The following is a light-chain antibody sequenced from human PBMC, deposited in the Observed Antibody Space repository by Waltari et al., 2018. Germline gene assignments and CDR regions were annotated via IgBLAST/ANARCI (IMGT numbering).Light chain of an antibody. CDR2: GRG. Sequence: QSQLTQPPSASGTPGQTVTISCSGSDSNIGRNTVNWYQQFPGTAPQLRIYGRGQWPSGVPDRFSDSKSGPSASLAITGLQSDDEATYYCAAWDDSVNGRVIFGGGTKLTVL. V-gene: IGLV1-44*01. CDR1: DSNIGRNT. CDR3: AAWDDSVNGRVI. J-gene: IGLJ2*01.